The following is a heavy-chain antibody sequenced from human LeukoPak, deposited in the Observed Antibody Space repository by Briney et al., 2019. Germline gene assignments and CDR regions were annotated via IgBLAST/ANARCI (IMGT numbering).Heavy chain of an antibody. D-gene: IGHD2-8*01. CDR3: ARLGYCGKGVCYTLDS. Sequence: GESLKISCKGSGYSFTSYWIGWVRQMPGKGLEWMGMIYPGDSDTRYSPSFQGQVTISADKSISTAYLQWSSLKASDTAMYYCARLGYCGKGVCYTLDSWGQGTLVTVSS. V-gene: IGHV5-51*01. CDR2: IYPGDSDT. J-gene: IGHJ4*02. CDR1: GYSFTSYW.